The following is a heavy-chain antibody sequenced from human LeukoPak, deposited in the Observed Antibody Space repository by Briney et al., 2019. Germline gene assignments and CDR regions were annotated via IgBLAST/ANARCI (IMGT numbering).Heavy chain of an antibody. CDR2: IYYSGST. J-gene: IGHJ4*02. CDR1: GGSISSSNYF. D-gene: IGHD1-26*01. CDR3: AKSGGYGLIDY. V-gene: IGHV4-39*01. Sequence: SETLSLTCTVSGGSISSSNYFWGWIRQPPGKGLEWIGSIYYSGSTYYSPSLKSRVTISVDTSKNQFSLKLSSVTAADTAMYYCAKSGGYGLIDYWGQGTRVTVSS.